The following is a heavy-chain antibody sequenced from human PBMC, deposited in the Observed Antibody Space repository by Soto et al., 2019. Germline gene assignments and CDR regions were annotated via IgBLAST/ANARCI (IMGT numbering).Heavy chain of an antibody. J-gene: IGHJ4*02. V-gene: IGHV4-59*01. D-gene: IGHD3-22*01. CDR2: IYYSGST. CDR1: CGSISSYY. Sequence: SETLSLTCTVSCGSISSYYWSWIRQPPGKGLEWIGYIYYSGSTNYNPSLKSRVTISVDTSKNQFSLKLSSVTAADTAVYYCARTPRHYYDSSGYYPPVYYFDYWGQGTLVTVSS. CDR3: ARTPRHYYDSSGYYPPVYYFDY.